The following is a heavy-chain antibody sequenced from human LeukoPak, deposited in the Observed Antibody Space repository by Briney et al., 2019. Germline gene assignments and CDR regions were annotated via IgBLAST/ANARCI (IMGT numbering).Heavy chain of an antibody. J-gene: IGHJ5*02. CDR3: ARDGSLVVAARGWFDP. V-gene: IGHV4-4*02. CDR2: IYHSGRT. D-gene: IGHD2-15*01. CDR1: GGSISSSNW. Sequence: SETLSLTCTVSGGSISSSNWWSWVRQPPGKGLEWIGEIYHSGRTNYNPSLKSRVTISVDKSKNQFSLKLSSVTAADTAVYYCARDGSLVVAARGWFDPWGQGTLVTVSS.